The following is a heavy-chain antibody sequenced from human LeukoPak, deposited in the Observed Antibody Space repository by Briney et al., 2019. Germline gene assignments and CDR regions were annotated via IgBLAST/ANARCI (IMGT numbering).Heavy chain of an antibody. CDR1: GFTFSSYA. CDR2: ISGSGGST. Sequence: GGSLRLSCAASGFTFSSYAMHWVRQAPGKGLEWVSAISGSGGSTYYADSVKGRFTISRDNSKNTLYLQMNSLRAEDTAVYYCAKGEDYGDYVWYFDYWGQGTLVTVSS. CDR3: AKGEDYGDYVWYFDY. D-gene: IGHD4-17*01. V-gene: IGHV3-23*01. J-gene: IGHJ4*02.